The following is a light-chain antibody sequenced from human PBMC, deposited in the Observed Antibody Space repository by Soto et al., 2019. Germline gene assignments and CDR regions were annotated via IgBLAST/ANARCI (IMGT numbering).Light chain of an antibody. Sequence: DIQMTQSPSTLSASVGDRVTITCRASQSISSWLAWYQQKPGKAPNLLIYDASSLESGVPSRFSGSGSGTEFTLTISSLQPDDFATYYCQHYNSYPWTFGHGTKVEIK. CDR3: QHYNSYPWT. CDR2: DAS. J-gene: IGKJ1*01. V-gene: IGKV1-5*01. CDR1: QSISSW.